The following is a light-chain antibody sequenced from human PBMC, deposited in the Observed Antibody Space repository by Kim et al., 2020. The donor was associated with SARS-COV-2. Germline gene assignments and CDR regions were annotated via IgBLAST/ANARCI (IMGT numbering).Light chain of an antibody. J-gene: IGLJ2*01. CDR2: QDN. V-gene: IGLV3-1*01. Sequence: HGHTASITCSGDELGDKYAFWYQQKPGQSPVLVIYQDNKRPSGIPKRFSGSNSGNTATLIISGTQAMDEADYYCQAWDSSTSVVFGGGTQLTVL. CDR1: ELGDKY. CDR3: QAWDSSTSVV.